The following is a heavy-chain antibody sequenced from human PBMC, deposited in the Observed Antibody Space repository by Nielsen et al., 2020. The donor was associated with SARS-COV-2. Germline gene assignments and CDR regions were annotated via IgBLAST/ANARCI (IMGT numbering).Heavy chain of an antibody. CDR3: AKDSRPSGSYENPFDY. J-gene: IGHJ4*02. Sequence: GESLKISCAASGFIFSSYAMSWVRQAPGKGLEWVANIKQDGSEKYYVDSVKGRFTISRDNAKNTLYLQMNSLRAEDTAVYYCAKDSRPSGSYENPFDYWGQGTLVTVSS. CDR1: GFIFSSYA. V-gene: IGHV3-7*05. D-gene: IGHD1-26*01. CDR2: IKQDGSEK.